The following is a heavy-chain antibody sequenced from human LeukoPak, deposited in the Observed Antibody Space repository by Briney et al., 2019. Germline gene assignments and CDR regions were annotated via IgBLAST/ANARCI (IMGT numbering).Heavy chain of an antibody. CDR2: INHSGST. V-gene: IGHV4-34*01. Sequence: SETLSLTCAVYGGSFSGYYWSWIRQPPGKGLEWIGEINHSGSTNYNPSLKSRVTIPVDTSNTQFSLKLSSVTAADTAVYYCARGDGITGPQGRLDYWGQGTLVTVSS. D-gene: IGHD1-20*01. CDR3: ARGDGITGPQGRLDY. J-gene: IGHJ4*02. CDR1: GGSFSGYY.